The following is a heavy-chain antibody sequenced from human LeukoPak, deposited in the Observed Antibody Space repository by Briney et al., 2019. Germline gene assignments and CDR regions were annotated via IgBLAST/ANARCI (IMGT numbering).Heavy chain of an antibody. CDR3: ATKQWLAPPPDS. CDR2: IYYSGST. CDR1: GGSISSSSYY. V-gene: IGHV4-39*01. J-gene: IGHJ4*02. Sequence: SETLSLTCTVSGGSISSSSYYWGWIRQPPGKGLEWIGSIYYSGSTYYNPSLKSRVTISVGTSKNQFSLKLSSVTAADTAVYYCATKQWLAPPPDSWGQGTPVTVSS. D-gene: IGHD6-19*01.